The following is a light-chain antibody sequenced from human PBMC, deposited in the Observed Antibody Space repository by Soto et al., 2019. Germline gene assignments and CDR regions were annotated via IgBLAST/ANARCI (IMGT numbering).Light chain of an antibody. Sequence: QSVLTQPASVSGSPGQSITISCTGTSSDIGDYNYVSWYQHHPGKAPKLMIFEVTYRPSGVSNRFSGSKSGNTASLTISGLQTEDEADYYCNSYSASSPLWVFGGGTKLTVL. CDR2: EVT. CDR3: NSYSASSPLWV. J-gene: IGLJ3*02. CDR1: SSDIGDYNY. V-gene: IGLV2-14*01.